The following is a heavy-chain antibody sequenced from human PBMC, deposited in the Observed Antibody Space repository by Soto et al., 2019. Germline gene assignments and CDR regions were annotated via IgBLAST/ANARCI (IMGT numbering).Heavy chain of an antibody. D-gene: IGHD3-3*02. J-gene: IGHJ3*02. CDR2: INAGSGNT. Sequence: QAQLVQSGAEMKKPGASVKVSCKAAGYTFSTYTMNWVRQAPGQSLEWMGWINAGSGNTKYSQNFQGRVSITRDTSASTVYMELTGLKSEDTAMYYCARDTETLGPRANDALDISGQGTMVTVSS. V-gene: IGHV1-3*01. CDR3: ARDTETLGPRANDALDI. CDR1: GYTFSTYT.